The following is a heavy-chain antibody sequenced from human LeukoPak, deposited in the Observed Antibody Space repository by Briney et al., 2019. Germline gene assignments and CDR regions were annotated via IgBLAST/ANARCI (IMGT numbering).Heavy chain of an antibody. Sequence: ASVKVSCKASGYTFTGYYMHWVRQAPGQGLEWMGRINPNSGGTNYAQKFQGRVTMTRDTSISAACMELSRLRSDDTAVYYCARARFGELTQNDYWGQGTLVTVSS. D-gene: IGHD3-16*01. V-gene: IGHV1-2*06. CDR1: GYTFTGYY. CDR2: INPNSGGT. CDR3: ARARFGELTQNDY. J-gene: IGHJ4*02.